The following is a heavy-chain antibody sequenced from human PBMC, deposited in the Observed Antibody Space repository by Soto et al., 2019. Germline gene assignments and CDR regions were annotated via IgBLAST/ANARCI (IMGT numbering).Heavy chain of an antibody. Sequence: EVQLVESGGGLVQPGGSLRLSCAASGFNFSSYDMHWVRQVTGKGLEWVSVIGTAGDIYYPRSVKGRFTISRENAKNSLYLQMNSLRAEDTAVYYCARAPTLGAAEAKNYYYCYAMDVWGQGTTVTVSS. CDR2: IGTAGDI. CDR3: ARAPTLGAAEAKNYYYCYAMDV. J-gene: IGHJ6*02. CDR1: GFNFSSYD. V-gene: IGHV3-13*01. D-gene: IGHD3-16*01.